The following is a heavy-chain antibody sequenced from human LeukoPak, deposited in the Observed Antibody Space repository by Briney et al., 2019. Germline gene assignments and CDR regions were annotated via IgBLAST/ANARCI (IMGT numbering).Heavy chain of an antibody. J-gene: IGHJ6*02. V-gene: IGHV3-48*02. Sequence: GGSLRLSCAASGFTFSSYSMNWVRQAPGKGLECVSYISSSSSTIYYADSVKGRFTISRDNAKNSLYLQMNSLRDEDTAVYYCARDLVDSSGYYWYYYYGMDVWGQGTTVTVSS. CDR3: ARDLVDSSGYYWYYYYGMDV. D-gene: IGHD3-22*01. CDR1: GFTFSSYS. CDR2: ISSSSSTI.